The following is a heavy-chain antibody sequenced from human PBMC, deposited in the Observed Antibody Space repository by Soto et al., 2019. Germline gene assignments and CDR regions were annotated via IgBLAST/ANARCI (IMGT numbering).Heavy chain of an antibody. CDR1: GYTFISYG. V-gene: IGHV1-18*01. J-gene: IGHJ4*02. D-gene: IGHD6-13*01. CDR3: ARAGYSTSWYGILSTGAHGVEIES. Sequence: QIQLVQSGAEVKKPGASVKVSCKASGYTFISYGISWVRQAPGQGLEWMGWISPYTANTNYAQKFQGRVTMTTDTSTSTAYMELRTLRSDDSAVYYCARAGYSTSWYGILSTGAHGVEIESWGQGTLVTVSS. CDR2: ISPYTANT.